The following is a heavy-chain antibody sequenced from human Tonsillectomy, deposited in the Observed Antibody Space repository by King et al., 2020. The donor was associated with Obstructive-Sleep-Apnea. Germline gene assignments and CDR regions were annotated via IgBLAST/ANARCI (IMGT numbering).Heavy chain of an antibody. CDR1: GFTFSSYT. Sequence: VQLVESGGGVVQPGRSLRLSCAASGFTFSSYTIHWVRQAPGKGLEWVAVISYDGSNKYYADSVKGRFTISRDNSKNTLYLQMNSLRAEDTAVYYCARGWMGIDSRGYYLLDFWGQGTLVTVSS. CDR2: ISYDGSNK. D-gene: IGHD3-22*01. V-gene: IGHV3-30*04. J-gene: IGHJ4*02. CDR3: ARGWMGIDSRGYYLLDF.